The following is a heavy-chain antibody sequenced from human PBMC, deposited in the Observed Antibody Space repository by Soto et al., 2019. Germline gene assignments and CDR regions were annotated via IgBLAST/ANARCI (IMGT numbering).Heavy chain of an antibody. J-gene: IGHJ4*02. CDR2: ISYDGSNK. V-gene: IGHV3-30*18. CDR1: GFTFFSSYG. D-gene: IGHD3-10*01. CDR3: AKGTMVRGVIITDFDY. Sequence: GGSLRLSCAASGFTFFSSYGMQWVRQAPGKGLEWVAAISYDGSNKYYADSVKGRFTISRDNSKNTLYLQMNSLRAEDTAVYYCAKGTMVRGVIITDFDYWGQGTLVTVSS.